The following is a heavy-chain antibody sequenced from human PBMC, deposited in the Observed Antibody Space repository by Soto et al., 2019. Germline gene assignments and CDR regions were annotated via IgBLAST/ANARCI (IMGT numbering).Heavy chain of an antibody. J-gene: IGHJ5*02. D-gene: IGHD1-1*01. Sequence: QLQLQESGPGLVKPSETLSLTCTVSGGSISSSSYYWGWIRQPPGKGLEWIGSIYYSGSTYYNPSLKSRVTISVDTSKNQFSLKLSSVTAADTAVYYCARQGRYWNVNWFDPWGQGTLVTVSS. V-gene: IGHV4-39*01. CDR3: ARQGRYWNVNWFDP. CDR2: IYYSGST. CDR1: GGSISSSSYY.